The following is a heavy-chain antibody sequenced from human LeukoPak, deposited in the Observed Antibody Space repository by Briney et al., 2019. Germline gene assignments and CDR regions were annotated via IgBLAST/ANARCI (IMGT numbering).Heavy chain of an antibody. CDR2: IKQDGSEK. CDR3: ARDGKAVAVAFDI. J-gene: IGHJ3*02. D-gene: IGHD6-19*01. V-gene: IGHV3-7*01. Sequence: GGSLRLSCAASGFTFSSYWMSWVRQAPGKGLEWVANIKQDGSEKYYVDSVKGRFTISRDNAKNTLNLQMNSLRAEDTAVYYCARDGKAVAVAFDIWGQGTMVTVSS. CDR1: GFTFSSYW.